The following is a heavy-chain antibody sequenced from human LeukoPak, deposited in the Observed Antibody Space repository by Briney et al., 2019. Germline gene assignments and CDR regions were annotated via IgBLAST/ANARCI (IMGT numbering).Heavy chain of an antibody. CDR2: INEDGSEK. CDR3: ARVMWQQLAPSDY. CDR1: EFTFWGDW. V-gene: IGHV3-7*03. Sequence: GGALRLSFAAPEFTFWGDWVNLVRQAPGKGLEGVANINEDGSEKYYVDSVKGRFTISRDNAKNSLYLHMDSLRAEDTAVYYCARVMWQQLAPSDYWGQGTLVTVSS. J-gene: IGHJ4*02. D-gene: IGHD6-13*01.